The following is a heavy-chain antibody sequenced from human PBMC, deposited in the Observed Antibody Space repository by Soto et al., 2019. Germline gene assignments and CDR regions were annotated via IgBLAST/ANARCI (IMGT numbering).Heavy chain of an antibody. CDR2: IKSKTDGGTA. CDR1: GXNLSHPW. CDR3: TTGIYYDILTGYHNVAY. D-gene: IGHD3-9*01. Sequence: LRLSCVASGXNLSHPWMTWVRQAAGKGLEWVGRIKSKTDGGTADYAAPVKGRATISRDDSKNTVYLQMNSLKTEDTAVYYCTTGIYYDILTGYHNVAYWGQGALVTVS. V-gene: IGHV3-15*01. J-gene: IGHJ4*02.